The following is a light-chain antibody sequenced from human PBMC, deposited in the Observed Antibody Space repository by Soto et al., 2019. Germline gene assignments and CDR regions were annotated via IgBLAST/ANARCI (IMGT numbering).Light chain of an antibody. CDR3: SSYTSSSAPVV. Sequence: QSALTQPASVSGSPGQSITISCTGTSSDVGGYNYVSWYQQHPGKAPKLMIYDVSNRPSGVSNRFSGSKSGNTACLTISGLQAEDDADYYCSSYTSSSAPVVFGGGTKLTVL. CDR2: DVS. CDR1: SSDVGGYNY. V-gene: IGLV2-14*01. J-gene: IGLJ2*01.